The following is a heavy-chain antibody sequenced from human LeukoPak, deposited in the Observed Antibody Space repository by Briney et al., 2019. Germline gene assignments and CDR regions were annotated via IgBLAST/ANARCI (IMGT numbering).Heavy chain of an antibody. J-gene: IGHJ4*02. Sequence: GGSLRLSCAASGFTFSNYPMDWVRQAPGKGLEWVSYISSSSSYIYYADSAKGRFTISRDNDKNSLYLQMNRLRAEDTAVYYCARDMTTARFDNWGQGTLVTVSS. CDR2: ISSSSSYI. CDR1: GFTFSNYP. CDR3: ARDMTTARFDN. D-gene: IGHD4-17*01. V-gene: IGHV3-21*01.